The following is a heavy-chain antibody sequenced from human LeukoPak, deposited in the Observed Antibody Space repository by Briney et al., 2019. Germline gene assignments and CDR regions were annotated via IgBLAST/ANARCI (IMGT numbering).Heavy chain of an antibody. CDR3: AKDRLGIVVVVPSYYFDY. D-gene: IGHD2-15*01. Sequence: GGSLRLSCAASGFTFSSYAMSWVRQAPGKGLEWVAAISGSGGSTYYANSVKGRFSIARDNSKNTLYLQMNSLRAEATAVYYCAKDRLGIVVVVPSYYFDYWGQGTLVTVSS. CDR1: GFTFSSYA. V-gene: IGHV3-23*01. J-gene: IGHJ4*02. CDR2: ISGSGGST.